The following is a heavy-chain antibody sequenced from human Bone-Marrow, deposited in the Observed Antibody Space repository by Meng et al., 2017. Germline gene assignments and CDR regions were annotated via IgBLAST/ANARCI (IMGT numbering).Heavy chain of an antibody. V-gene: IGHV3-11*01. CDR2: ISPSGSTM. D-gene: IGHD1-26*01. CDR3: ARAAGNSVDDY. Sequence: QVLLVESGGGLVKPGGSLRLSCAASGLTFSDYYMSWIRQAPGKGLEWVSYISPSGSTMNYADSVKGRFTISRDNAKNSLYLQMNSLRVEDTAVYYCARAAGNSVDDYWGQGTLVTVSS. J-gene: IGHJ4*02. CDR1: GLTFSDYY.